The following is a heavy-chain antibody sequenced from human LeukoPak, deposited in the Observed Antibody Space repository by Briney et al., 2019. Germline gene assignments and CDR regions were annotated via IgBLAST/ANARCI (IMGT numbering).Heavy chain of an antibody. V-gene: IGHV3-33*01. D-gene: IGHD3-22*01. Sequence: GGSLRLSCAASGFTFSSYGMRWVRQAPGKGLEWGAVIWYDGSNKYYADSVKGRFTISRDNSKNTLYLQMNSLRAEDTAVYYCARYYYDSSGSGMDVWGQGTTVTVSS. CDR1: GFTFSSYG. CDR3: ARYYYDSSGSGMDV. J-gene: IGHJ6*02. CDR2: IWYDGSNK.